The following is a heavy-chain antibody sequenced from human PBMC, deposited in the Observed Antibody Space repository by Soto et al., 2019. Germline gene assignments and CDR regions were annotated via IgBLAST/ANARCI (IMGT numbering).Heavy chain of an antibody. CDR1: GYTFTSYG. V-gene: IGHV1-18*01. J-gene: IGHJ6*02. CDR2: ISAYNGNT. CDR3: ASYHLNSYYYGMDV. Sequence: QVQLVQSGAEVKKPGASVKVSCKASGYTFTSYGISWVRQAPGQGLEWMGWISAYNGNTNYAQKLQGRVTMTTDTXASTAYMELRSLRSDDTAVYYWASYHLNSYYYGMDVWGQGTTVTVSS.